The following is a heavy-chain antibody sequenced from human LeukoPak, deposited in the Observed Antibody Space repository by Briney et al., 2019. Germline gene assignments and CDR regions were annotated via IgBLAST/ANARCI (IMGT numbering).Heavy chain of an antibody. Sequence: ASVRVSCKASGYTFISYNINWLRQATGQGLEWMGWVNPRSGDAGYLQKFQGRLTITRDSSIDTAYMDLSGLSSEDTAVYYCATLGDSSGYYLRDYWGRGTLVTVSS. V-gene: IGHV1-8*03. CDR3: ATLGDSSGYYLRDY. D-gene: IGHD3-22*01. CDR2: VNPRSGDA. J-gene: IGHJ4*02. CDR1: GYTFISYN.